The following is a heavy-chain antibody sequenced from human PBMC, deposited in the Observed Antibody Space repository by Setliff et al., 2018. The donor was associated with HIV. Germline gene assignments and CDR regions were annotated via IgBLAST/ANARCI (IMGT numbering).Heavy chain of an antibody. CDR2: ISSSSSYI. J-gene: IGHJ4*02. V-gene: IGHV3-21*01. CDR1: GFTFSGST. Sequence: PGGSLRLSCAASGFTFSGSTMYWVRQAPGKGLEWVSSISSSSSYIYYADSVKGRFTISRDNAKNSLYLQMNSLRAEDTAVYYCARRDCSGGSCYMGYWGQGTLVTVSS. D-gene: IGHD2-15*01. CDR3: ARRDCSGGSCYMGY.